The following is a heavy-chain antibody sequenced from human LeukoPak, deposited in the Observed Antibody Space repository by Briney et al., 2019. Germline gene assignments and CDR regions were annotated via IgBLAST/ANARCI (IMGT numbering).Heavy chain of an antibody. CDR1: GGSISTTSYY. V-gene: IGHV4-39*07. CDR2: INHSGST. J-gene: IGHJ4*02. CDR3: ARAGPPGF. Sequence: SETLPLTCFVSGGSISTTSYYWGWIRQPPGKGLEWIGEINHSGSTNYNPSLKSRVTISVDTSKNQFSLKLSSVTAADTAVYYCARAGPPGFWGQGTLVTVSS.